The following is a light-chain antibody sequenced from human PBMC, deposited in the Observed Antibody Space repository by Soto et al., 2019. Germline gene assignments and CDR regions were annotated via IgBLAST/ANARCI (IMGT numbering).Light chain of an antibody. CDR2: DAS. CDR3: QQYHKWPGT. J-gene: IGKJ3*01. Sequence: EIVLTQSPATLSLSPGERATLSCRASQSVSSYLAWYQQKPGQAPRLLIYDASNRATGIPARFSGSGSGTEFTLSISSLQSEDFAVYYCQQYHKWPGTFGPGTKVDF. CDR1: QSVSSY. V-gene: IGKV3-11*01.